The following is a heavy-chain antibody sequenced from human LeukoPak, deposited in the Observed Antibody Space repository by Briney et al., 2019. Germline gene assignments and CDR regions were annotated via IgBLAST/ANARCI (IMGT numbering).Heavy chain of an antibody. Sequence: PGGSLRLSCAASGFTFSSYAMSWVRQAPGKGLEWVSAISGSGGSTYYADSVKGRFTISRDNSKNTLYLQMNSLRAEDTAVYYCARGITMVRGVHDYWGQGTLVTVSS. CDR3: ARGITMVRGVHDY. D-gene: IGHD3-10*01. J-gene: IGHJ4*02. CDR2: ISGSGGST. V-gene: IGHV3-23*01. CDR1: GFTFSSYA.